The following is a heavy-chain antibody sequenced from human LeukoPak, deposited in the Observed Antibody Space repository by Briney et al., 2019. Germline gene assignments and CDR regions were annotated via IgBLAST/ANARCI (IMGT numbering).Heavy chain of an antibody. V-gene: IGHV1-69*04. CDR2: IIPIFGIA. Sequence: GSSVKVSCKASGGTFSSYAISWVRQAPGQGLEWMGRIIPIFGIANYAQKFQGRVTITADKSTSTAYMELSSLRSEDTAVYYCASGGSSSMEGPYYYYGMDAWGQGTTVTVSS. J-gene: IGHJ6*02. CDR3: ASGGSSSMEGPYYYYGMDA. D-gene: IGHD6-6*01. CDR1: GGTFSSYA.